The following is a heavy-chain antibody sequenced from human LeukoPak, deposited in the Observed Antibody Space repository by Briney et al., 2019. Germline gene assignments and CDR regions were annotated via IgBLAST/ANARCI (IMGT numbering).Heavy chain of an antibody. CDR1: ELIVSSTY. J-gene: IGHJ3*02. Sequence: GGSLRLSCTASELIVSSTYMSWVRQAPGKGLEWVSAISGSGGSTYYADSVKGRFTISRDDSKNTLYLQMNSLRAEDTAVYYCAKDHTITIFGVAVGAFDIWGQGTMVTVSS. D-gene: IGHD3-3*01. CDR3: AKDHTITIFGVAVGAFDI. V-gene: IGHV3-23*01. CDR2: ISGSGGST.